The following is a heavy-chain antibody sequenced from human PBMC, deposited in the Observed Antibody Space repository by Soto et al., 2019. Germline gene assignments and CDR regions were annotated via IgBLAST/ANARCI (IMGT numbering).Heavy chain of an antibody. D-gene: IGHD1-26*01. V-gene: IGHV4-34*01. CDR3: ARGGVRVGAQKGRNWFDP. J-gene: IGHJ5*02. CDR1: GGSFSGYY. CDR2: INHSGST. Sequence: QVQLQQWGAGLLKPSETLSLTCAVYGGSFSGYYWSWIRQPPGKGLEWIGEINHSGSTNYNPSLKSRVTISVDTSKNQFSLKLSSVTAADTAVYYCARGGVRVGAQKGRNWFDPWGQGTLVTVSS.